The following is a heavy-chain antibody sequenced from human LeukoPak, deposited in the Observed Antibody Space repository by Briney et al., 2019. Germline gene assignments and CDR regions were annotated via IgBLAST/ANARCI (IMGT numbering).Heavy chain of an antibody. CDR1: GYTFTSYG. D-gene: IGHD2-2*01. CDR2: ISAYNGNT. J-gene: IGHJ3*02. V-gene: IGHV1-18*01. CDR3: ARDGVFGYESNDAFHI. Sequence: ASVKVSCKASGYTFTSYGISWVRQAPGQGLEWMGWISAYNGNTNYAQKLQGRVTMTTDTSTSTVYMELRSLRSDDTAVYYCARDGVFGYESNDAFHIWGQGTMVTVSS.